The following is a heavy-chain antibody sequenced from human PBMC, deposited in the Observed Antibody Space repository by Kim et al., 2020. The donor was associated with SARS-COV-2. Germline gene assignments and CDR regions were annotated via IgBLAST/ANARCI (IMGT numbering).Heavy chain of an antibody. CDR3: SRKREDFWSGDDYYYYGMDV. CDR2: IKQDGSEK. V-gene: IGHV3-7*01. D-gene: IGHD3-3*01. CDR1: GFTFSSYW. J-gene: IGHJ6*02. Sequence: GGSLRLSCAASGFTFSSYWMSWVRQAPGKGLEWVANIKQDGSEKYYVDSVKDRFTISRDNAKNSLYLQMNSLRAEDAAVYYSSRKREDFWSGDDYYYYGMDVWGQGTTVTVSS.